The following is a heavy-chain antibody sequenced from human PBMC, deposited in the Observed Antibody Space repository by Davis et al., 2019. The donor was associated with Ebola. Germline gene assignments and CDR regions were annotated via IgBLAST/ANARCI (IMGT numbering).Heavy chain of an antibody. CDR3: AKGGSGWPSDYSYGMGV. V-gene: IGHV3-23*01. CDR1: GFTFSSYA. CDR2: ISGSGGST. Sequence: GGSLRLSCAASGFTFSSYAMTWVRQAPGKGLEWVSAISGSGGSTYYAGSVKGRFTISRDNSKNTLYMQMTSLRAEDTAVYYCAKGGSGWPSDYSYGMGVWGKGTTVTVSS. D-gene: IGHD6-19*01. J-gene: IGHJ6*04.